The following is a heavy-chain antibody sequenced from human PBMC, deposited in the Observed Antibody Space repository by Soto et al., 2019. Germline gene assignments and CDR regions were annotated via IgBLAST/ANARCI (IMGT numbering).Heavy chain of an antibody. Sequence: TLSLTCTVAGFSMSSGGYYWSWIRQHPWKGLEWIGYIYYSGSTYYNPSLKSRVTISVDTSKNQFSLKLSSVTAADTAVYYCARDTQLTYGSGRYGLDHWGQGNLVTVSS. V-gene: IGHV4-31*03. D-gene: IGHD3-10*01. CDR1: GFSMSSGGYY. J-gene: IGHJ5*02. CDR3: ARDTQLTYGSGRYGLDH. CDR2: IYYSGST.